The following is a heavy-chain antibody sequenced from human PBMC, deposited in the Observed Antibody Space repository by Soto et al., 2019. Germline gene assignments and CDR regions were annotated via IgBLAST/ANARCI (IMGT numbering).Heavy chain of an antibody. CDR1: GFTFSSYG. CDR2: IWYDGSNR. V-gene: IGHV3-33*01. Sequence: VQLVESGGGVVQPGRSLRLSCAASGFTFSSYGMHWVRQAPGKGLEWVAVIWYDGSNRYYADSVKGRFTISRDNSKNTLYLQMNSLRAEDTAVYYCARGGITIFGVDYYYYMDVWGKGTPVTVSS. CDR3: ARGGITIFGVDYYYYMDV. D-gene: IGHD3-3*01. J-gene: IGHJ6*03.